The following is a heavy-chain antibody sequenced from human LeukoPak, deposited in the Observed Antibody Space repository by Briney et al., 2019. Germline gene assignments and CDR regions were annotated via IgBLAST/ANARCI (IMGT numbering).Heavy chain of an antibody. CDR3: ASGPVPEYFHH. CDR1: GGSVSSYY. V-gene: IGHV4-59*02. CDR2: IYYSGST. Sequence: SETLSLTCTVSGGSVSSYYWSWIRQPPGKGLEWIAYIYYSGSTNYNPSLKSRVTISVDTSKNQFSLKLSSVTAADTAVYYCASGPVPEYFHHWGQGTLVTVSS. D-gene: IGHD2-2*01. J-gene: IGHJ1*01.